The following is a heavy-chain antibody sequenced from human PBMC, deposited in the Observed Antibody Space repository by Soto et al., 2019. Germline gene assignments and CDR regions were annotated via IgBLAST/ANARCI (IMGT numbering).Heavy chain of an antibody. V-gene: IGHV3-23*01. CDR2: ITGSGSST. CDR1: GFTFSSYA. D-gene: IGHD6-19*01. CDR3: ACRYSSGWYGLDY. Sequence: GGSLRLSCAASGFTFSSYASSWVRQAPGKGLEWVSTITGSGSSTYYADSVKGRFTISRDSSKRTLYLHMNSLRAEDTAVYYCACRYSSGWYGLDYWGQGTLVTVSS. J-gene: IGHJ4*02.